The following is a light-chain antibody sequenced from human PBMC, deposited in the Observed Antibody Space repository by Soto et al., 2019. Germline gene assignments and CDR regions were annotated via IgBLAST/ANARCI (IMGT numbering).Light chain of an antibody. V-gene: IGLV1-51*01. CDR3: GAWDDSLNVYV. J-gene: IGLJ1*01. CDR2: DDN. CDR1: SSNLAYNS. Sequence: QSVLTRPPSVSAAPGQDVTISCSGSSSNLAYNSLSWYQQLPGTAPKLLIYDDNKRPSGIPARFSGSKSGTSATLGITGLETGDEADYYCGAWDDSLNVYVFGSGTKLTVL.